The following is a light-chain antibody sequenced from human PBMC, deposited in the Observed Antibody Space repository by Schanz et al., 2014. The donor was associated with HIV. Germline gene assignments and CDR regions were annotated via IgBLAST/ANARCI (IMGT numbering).Light chain of an antibody. Sequence: QSALTQPASVSGSPGQSVSISCSGSNADVGGYDYVAWYQQYPGKAPRLLIYDVYIRPSGISNRFSGSKSGSTASLTISGLRTEDEADYYCSSSTSSGTVVFGGGTKVTVL. J-gene: IGLJ2*01. CDR2: DVY. CDR3: SSSTSSGTVV. V-gene: IGLV2-14*03. CDR1: NADVGGYDY.